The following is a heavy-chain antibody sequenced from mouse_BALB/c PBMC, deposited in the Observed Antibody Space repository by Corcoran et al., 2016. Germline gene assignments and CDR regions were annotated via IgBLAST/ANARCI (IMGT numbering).Heavy chain of an antibody. V-gene: IGHV1S136*01. J-gene: IGHJ4*01. CDR3: ARYACRLVYYYARDY. CDR2: INPYNDGT. D-gene: IGHD1-1*02. Sequence: EVQLQQSGPELVKPGASVKMSCKASGYTFTSYVMHWVKQKPGQGLGWIGYINPYNDGTKYNEKFKGKATLTSDKSSSTAYMELSSLTSEDSAVDYWARYACRLVYYYARDYGGQKTSVTVSS. CDR1: GYTFTSYV.